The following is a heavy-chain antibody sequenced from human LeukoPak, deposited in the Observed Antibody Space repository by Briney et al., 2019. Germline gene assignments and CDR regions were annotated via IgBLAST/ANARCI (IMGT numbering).Heavy chain of an antibody. CDR1: GYTFTGYY. D-gene: IGHD3-22*01. Sequence: LEASVKVSCKASGYTFTGYYMHWVRQAPGQGLEWMGWINPNSGGTNYAQKFQGRVTMTRDTSISTAYMELSRLRSDDTAVYYCARDLTYSYLEAYYYYDSSGLGYFDYWGQGTLVTVSS. J-gene: IGHJ4*02. V-gene: IGHV1-2*03. CDR2: INPNSGGT. CDR3: ARDLTYSYLEAYYYYDSSGLGYFDY.